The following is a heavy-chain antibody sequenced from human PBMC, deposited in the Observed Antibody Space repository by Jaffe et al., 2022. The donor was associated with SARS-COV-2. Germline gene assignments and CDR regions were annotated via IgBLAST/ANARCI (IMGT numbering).Heavy chain of an antibody. V-gene: IGHV3-21*01. Sequence: EVQLVESGGGLVKPGGSLRLSCAASGFTFSSYSMNWVRQAPGKGLEWVSSISSSSSYIYYADSVKGRFTISRDNAKNSLYLQMNSLRAEDTAVYYCARVMGIQLWSVHYYGMDVWGQGTTVTVSS. D-gene: IGHD5-18*01. CDR2: ISSSSSYI. CDR1: GFTFSSYS. J-gene: IGHJ6*02. CDR3: ARVMGIQLWSVHYYGMDV.